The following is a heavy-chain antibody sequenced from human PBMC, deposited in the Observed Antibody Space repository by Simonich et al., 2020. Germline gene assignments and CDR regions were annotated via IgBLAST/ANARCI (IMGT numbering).Heavy chain of an antibody. CDR3: ARGPRWTGDDAFDI. V-gene: IGHV1-2*02. CDR1: GYTFTGYY. D-gene: IGHD7-27*01. Sequence: QVQLVQSGAEVKKPGASVKVSCKASGYTFTGYYMHWVRPAPGQGLEWMGWSNPNSGGTNYEQKFQGRVTMTRDTSISTAYMELSRLRSDDTAVYYCARGPRWTGDDAFDIWGQGTMVTVSS. J-gene: IGHJ3*02. CDR2: SNPNSGGT.